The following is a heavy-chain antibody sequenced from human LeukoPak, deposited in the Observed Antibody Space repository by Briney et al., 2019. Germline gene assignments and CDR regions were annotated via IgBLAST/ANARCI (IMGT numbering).Heavy chain of an antibody. J-gene: IGHJ4*02. Sequence: GGSLRLSCAASGFTFSDYYMSWIRQAPGKGLEWVSYISSSGSTIYYADSVKGRFTISRDNAKNSLYLQMNSLRAEDTAVYYCARAPTHYYDSSGYYIDPYFDYWGQGTLVTASS. CDR2: ISSSGSTI. V-gene: IGHV3-11*04. D-gene: IGHD3-22*01. CDR1: GFTFSDYY. CDR3: ARAPTHYYDSSGYYIDPYFDY.